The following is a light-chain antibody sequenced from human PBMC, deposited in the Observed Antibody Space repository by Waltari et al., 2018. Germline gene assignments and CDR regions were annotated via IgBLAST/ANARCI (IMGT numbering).Light chain of an antibody. CDR1: STDVGGYNY. J-gene: IGLJ2*01. V-gene: IGLV2-8*01. CDR2: EVS. CDR3: SSYAGSNSPVV. Sequence: QSALTQPPSASGSPGQSVTISCTGTSTDVGGYNYVCWYQQYPGKAPKLMIYEVSKRPSGVPDRFPGSKSGNTASLTVSGLQADDEADYYCSSYAGSNSPVVFGGGTKLTVL.